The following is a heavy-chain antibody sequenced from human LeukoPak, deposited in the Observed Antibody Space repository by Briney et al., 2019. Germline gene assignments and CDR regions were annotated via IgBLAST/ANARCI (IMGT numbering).Heavy chain of an antibody. V-gene: IGHV6-1*01. D-gene: IGHD6-25*01. Sequence: SQTLSLTCAISGDSVSSNSAAWNWIRQSPSRGLEWVGRTYYRSKWYNDYAVSVKSRITINPDTSKNQFSLQLNSVTPEDTAVYYCARGMRIAAAGTFYFVYWGQGTLVTVSS. J-gene: IGHJ4*02. CDR1: GDSVSSNSAA. CDR2: TYYRSKWYN. CDR3: ARGMRIAAAGTFYFVY.